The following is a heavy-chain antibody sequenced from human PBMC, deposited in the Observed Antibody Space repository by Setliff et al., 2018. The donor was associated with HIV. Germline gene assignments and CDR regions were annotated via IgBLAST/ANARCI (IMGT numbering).Heavy chain of an antibody. CDR1: GGSISSYY. V-gene: IGHV4-39*01. CDR2: IYYSGST. CDR3: ARQERFGELIDC. D-gene: IGHD3-10*01. Sequence: PSETLSLTCTVSGGSISSYYWGWIRQPPGKGLEWIGSIYYSGSTYYNPSLKSRVTISVDMSKNQFSLKLRSVTAADTAVYYCARQERFGELIDCWGQGTLVTVSS. J-gene: IGHJ4*02.